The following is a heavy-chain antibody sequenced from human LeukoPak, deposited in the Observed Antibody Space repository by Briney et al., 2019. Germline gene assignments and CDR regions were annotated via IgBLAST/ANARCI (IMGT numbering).Heavy chain of an antibody. D-gene: IGHD4-17*01. CDR2: IYSSGST. CDR3: ARDENGDYVFDY. J-gene: IGHJ4*02. V-gene: IGHV3-53*01. CDR1: GFTFSSCA. Sequence: GGSLRLSCATSGFTFSSCAMSWVRQAPGKGLEWGSVIYSSGSTYYADSVKGRFTISRDNSKNTLYLQMNSLRAEDTAVYYCARDENGDYVFDYWGQGTLVTVSS.